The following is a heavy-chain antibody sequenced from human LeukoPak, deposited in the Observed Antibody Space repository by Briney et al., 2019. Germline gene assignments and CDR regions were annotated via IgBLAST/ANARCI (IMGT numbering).Heavy chain of an antibody. V-gene: IGHV3-21*01. CDR2: ISSSSSYI. Sequence: GGSLRLSCAASGFTFSSYSMNWVRLAPGKGLEWVSSISSSSSYICYADSVKGRFTISRDNAKNSLYLQMNSLRAEDTAVYYCASHAYYYDSSGYDYWGQGTLVTVSS. CDR1: GFTFSSYS. J-gene: IGHJ4*02. CDR3: ASHAYYYDSSGYDY. D-gene: IGHD3-22*01.